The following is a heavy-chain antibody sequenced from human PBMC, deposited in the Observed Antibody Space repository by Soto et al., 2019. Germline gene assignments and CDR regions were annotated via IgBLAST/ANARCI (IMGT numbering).Heavy chain of an antibody. J-gene: IGHJ5*02. D-gene: IGHD4-4*01. CDR1: GFTFRSYS. CDR2: ISSSSTSI. CDR3: ARGSTVTSGGRWFDP. V-gene: IGHV3-21*01. Sequence: EVHLVESGGVLVKPGGSLRLSCAASGFTFRSYSMNWVRQAPGQGLEWVSSISSSSTSIYYADSRKGRFTISRDNAKNSLFLQMNSLRAEDTAVYYCARGSTVTSGGRWFDPWGRGTLVTVSS.